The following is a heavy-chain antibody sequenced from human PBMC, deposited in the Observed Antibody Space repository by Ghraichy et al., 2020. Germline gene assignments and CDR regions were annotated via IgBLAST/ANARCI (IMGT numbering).Heavy chain of an antibody. CDR2: IYYSGST. CDR1: GGSISSYY. D-gene: IGHD2-21*02. V-gene: IGHV4-59*01. J-gene: IGHJ4*02. Sequence: SETLSLTCTVSGGSISSYYWSWIRQPPGKGLEWIGYIYYSGSTNYNPSLKSRVTISVDTSKNQFSLKLSSVTAADTAVYYCARVECGGDCYSGRVYFDYWGQGTLVTVSS. CDR3: ARVECGGDCYSGRVYFDY.